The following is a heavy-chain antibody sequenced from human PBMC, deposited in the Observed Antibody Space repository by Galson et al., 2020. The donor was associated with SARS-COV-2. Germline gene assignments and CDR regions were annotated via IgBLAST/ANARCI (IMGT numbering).Heavy chain of an antibody. D-gene: IGHD3-22*01. CDR1: GGSIRSYY. CDR2: VYYTGTT. V-gene: IGHV4-59*01. J-gene: IGHJ3*02. Sequence: SETLSLTCTVSGGSIRSYYWSWIRQSPGKGLEWIGYVYYTGTTKYNPSLESRVTMSVDTSKDQFSLKLKSVTAADTAVYFCAREEYYYETTGAPSIAFDIWGQGIMVTVSS. CDR3: AREEYYYETTGAPSIAFDI.